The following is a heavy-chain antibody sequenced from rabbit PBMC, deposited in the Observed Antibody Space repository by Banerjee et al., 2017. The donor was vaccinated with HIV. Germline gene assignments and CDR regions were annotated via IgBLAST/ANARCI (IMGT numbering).Heavy chain of an antibody. CDR2: IYTGSGNT. J-gene: IGHJ4*01. CDR3: ARNPWSNDNNL. V-gene: IGHV1S40*01. CDR1: GFTLSSYYY. Sequence: QSLEESGGDLVKPGASLTLTCTASGFTLSSYYYMSWVRQAPGKGLEWIGCIYTGSGNTYYASWAKGRFTISKTSSTTVTLQMTSLTAADTATYFCARNPWSNDNNLWGPGTLVTVS. D-gene: IGHD3-1*01.